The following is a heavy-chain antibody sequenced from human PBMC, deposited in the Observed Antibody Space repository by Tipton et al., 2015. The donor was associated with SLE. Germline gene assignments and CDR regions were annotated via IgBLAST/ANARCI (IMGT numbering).Heavy chain of an antibody. Sequence: QVQLVQSGVEVKKPGASVKVSCKTSGYSFTSHGVSWVRQAPGQGLEWMGWISGNNGNTNYAERFRGRVTMTANTSSDTAYMELRSLRPDDTAIYYCARTMFGVVIAIWFDPWGQGTLISVSS. CDR1: GYSFTSHG. D-gene: IGHD3-3*01. CDR3: ARTMFGVVIAIWFDP. J-gene: IGHJ5*02. V-gene: IGHV1-18*01. CDR2: ISGNNGNT.